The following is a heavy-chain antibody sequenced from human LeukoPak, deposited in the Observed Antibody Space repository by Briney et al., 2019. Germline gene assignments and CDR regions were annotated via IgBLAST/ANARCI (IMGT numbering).Heavy chain of an antibody. CDR2: ISGSGGST. CDR1: GFTFSSYS. Sequence: GGSLRLSCAASGFTFSSYSMNWVRQAPGKGLEWVSAISGSGGSTYYADSVKGRFTISRDNSKNTLYLQMNSLRAEDTAVYYCAKDRPSGSGSYYDYWGQGTLVTVSS. J-gene: IGHJ4*02. D-gene: IGHD3-10*01. CDR3: AKDRPSGSGSYYDY. V-gene: IGHV3-23*01.